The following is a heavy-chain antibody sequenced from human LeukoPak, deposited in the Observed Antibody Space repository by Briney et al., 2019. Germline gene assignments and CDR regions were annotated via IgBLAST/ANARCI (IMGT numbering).Heavy chain of an antibody. D-gene: IGHD3-10*01. V-gene: IGHV4-30-4*08. CDR1: Y. J-gene: IGHJ3*02. Sequence: YMSWVRQPPGKGLEWIGYIYYSGSTYYNPSLKSRVTISVDTSKNQFSLKLSSVTAADTAVYYCARDLKYYYGSGSLSRVFDIWGQGTMVTVSS. CDR2: IYYSGST. CDR3: ARDLKYYYGSGSLSRVFDI.